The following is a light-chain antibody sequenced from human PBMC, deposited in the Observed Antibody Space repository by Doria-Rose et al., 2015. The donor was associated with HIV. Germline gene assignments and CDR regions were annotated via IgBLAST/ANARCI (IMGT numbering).Light chain of an antibody. CDR3: QQYGTSRGT. J-gene: IGKJ5*01. V-gene: IGKV3-20*01. Sequence: EIVLTQSPGTLSLSPGERAALSCRASQRVKSSYLAWYQQKPGRAPRLLIYDASTRATGIPDRSSGSGSGTDFTLTISRLEPEDVAVYYCQQYGTSRGTFGQGTRLEIK. CDR2: DAS. CDR1: QRVKSSY.